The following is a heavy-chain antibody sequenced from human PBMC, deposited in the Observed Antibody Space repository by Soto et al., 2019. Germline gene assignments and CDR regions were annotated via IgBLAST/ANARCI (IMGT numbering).Heavy chain of an antibody. V-gene: IGHV3-30*18. D-gene: IGHD2-15*01. CDR3: AKEGGQPLLLDY. Sequence: GGSLRLSCAASGFTFSSYGMHWVRQAPGKGLEWVAVISYDGSNKYYADSVKGRFTISRDNSKNTLYLQMNSLRAEDTAVYYCAKEGGQPLLLDYWGQGTLVTVSS. CDR2: ISYDGSNK. J-gene: IGHJ4*02. CDR1: GFTFSSYG.